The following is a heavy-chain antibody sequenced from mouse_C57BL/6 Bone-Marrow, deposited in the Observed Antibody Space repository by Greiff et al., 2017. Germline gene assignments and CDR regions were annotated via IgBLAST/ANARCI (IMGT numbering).Heavy chain of an antibody. CDR1: GYAFTNYL. V-gene: IGHV1-54*01. CDR3: ARSKNWDSWFAY. J-gene: IGHJ3*01. Sequence: QVQLQQSGAELVRPGTSVKVSCKASGYAFTNYLIEWVKQRPGQGLEWIGVINPGRGGTNYNEKFKGKATLTADKSSSTAYMPLSSLTSEDSAVYFCARSKNWDSWFAYWGQGTLVTGSA. D-gene: IGHD4-1*01. CDR2: INPGRGGT.